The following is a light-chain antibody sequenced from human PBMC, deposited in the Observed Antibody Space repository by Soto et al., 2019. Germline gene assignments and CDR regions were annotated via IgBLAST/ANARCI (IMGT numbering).Light chain of an antibody. CDR3: CSYAGSYTSYV. V-gene: IGLV2-11*01. Sequence: QSALTQPRSVSGSPGQSVTISCTGTSSDVGGYNYVSWYQQHPGKAPKLMIYDVSKRPSGVPDRFSGSTSGNTAALTISGLHAEDEADYYCCSYAGSYTSYVFGTGTKLTVL. CDR1: SSDVGGYNY. J-gene: IGLJ1*01. CDR2: DVS.